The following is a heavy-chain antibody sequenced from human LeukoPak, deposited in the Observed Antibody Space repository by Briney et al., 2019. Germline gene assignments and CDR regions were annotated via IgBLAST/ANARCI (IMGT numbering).Heavy chain of an antibody. D-gene: IGHD3-16*01. CDR1: GGTFSSYA. CDR2: IIPIFGTA. V-gene: IGHV1-69*13. Sequence: ASVQVSCNASGGTFSSYAISWVRQAPGQGLEWMGGIIPIFGTANYAQKFQGRVTITADESTSTAYMELSSLRSEDTAVYYCARVFSYDYVWGRGYYFDYWGQGTLVTVSS. CDR3: ARVFSYDYVWGRGYYFDY. J-gene: IGHJ4*02.